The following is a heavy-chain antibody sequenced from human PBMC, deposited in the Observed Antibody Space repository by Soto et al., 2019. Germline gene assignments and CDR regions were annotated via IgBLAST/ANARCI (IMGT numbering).Heavy chain of an antibody. Sequence: WASVKVSCKASGYTFTSYAMHWVRQAPGQRLEWMGWINAGNGNTKYSQKFQGRVTITRDTSASTAYMELSSLRSEDTAVYYCARDSRMYSSGWYIYFDYWGQGTLVTSPQ. D-gene: IGHD6-19*01. CDR3: ARDSRMYSSGWYIYFDY. V-gene: IGHV1-3*01. CDR1: GYTFTSYA. J-gene: IGHJ4*02. CDR2: INAGNGNT.